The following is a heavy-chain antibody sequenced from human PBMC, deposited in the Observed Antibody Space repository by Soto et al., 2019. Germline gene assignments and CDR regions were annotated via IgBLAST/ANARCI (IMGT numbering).Heavy chain of an antibody. CDR1: GFTFSNAW. CDR2: IKSKTDGGTT. Sequence: PGGSLRLSCAASGFTFSNAWMNWVRHAPGKGLEWVGRIKSKTDGGTTDYPAPVKGRFTISRDDSKNTLYLQLNSLKTEDTAMYYCTTEGGYSSGWRLSGGIYGMDVWGQGTTVTVSS. V-gene: IGHV3-15*07. D-gene: IGHD6-19*01. J-gene: IGHJ6*02. CDR3: TTEGGYSSGWRLSGGIYGMDV.